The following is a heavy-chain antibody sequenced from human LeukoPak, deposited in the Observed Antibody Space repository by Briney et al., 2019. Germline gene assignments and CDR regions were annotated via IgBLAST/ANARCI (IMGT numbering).Heavy chain of an antibody. CDR1: GFTFSSYA. CDR2: ISYDGSNK. Sequence: GGSLRLSCAASGFTFSSYAMHWVRQAPGKGLEWVAVISYDGSNKYYADSVEGRFTISRDNSKNTLYLQMNSLRAEDTAVYYCARDYDYLWGSYRSTNYFDYWGQGTLVTVSS. CDR3: ARDYDYLWGSYRSTNYFDY. V-gene: IGHV3-30-3*01. D-gene: IGHD3-16*02. J-gene: IGHJ4*02.